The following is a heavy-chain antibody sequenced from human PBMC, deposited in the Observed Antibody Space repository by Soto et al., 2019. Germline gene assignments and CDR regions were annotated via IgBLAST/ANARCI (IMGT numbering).Heavy chain of an antibody. CDR2: VYHSGST. D-gene: IGHD3-22*01. CDR1: GDSVSSGAYY. CDR3: ARVSFYYDTSGYGVGWFDP. V-gene: IGHV4-61*08. Sequence: QVQLQESGPGLAKPSETLSLTCTVSGDSVSSGAYYWSWIRQPSGKVLEWIGNVYHSGSTKYNPSLKSPVTISVDTSKNQFSLELNFVTAADTAVYYCARVSFYYDTSGYGVGWFDPWGQGALVTVST. J-gene: IGHJ5*02.